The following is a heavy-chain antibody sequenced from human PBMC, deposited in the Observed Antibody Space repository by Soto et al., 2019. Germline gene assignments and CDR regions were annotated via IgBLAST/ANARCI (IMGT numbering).Heavy chain of an antibody. J-gene: IGHJ3*02. CDR2: VIPILGIA. Sequence: QVQMVQSGAEVKKPGSSVKVSCKASGGTFSSYAISWVRQAPGQGLEGMGSVIPILGIANYAQKFQGRVTIPADKSTITAYMELSSLRSEDTAVYYCAREQAAPRYSSSWTNAAFDIWGQGTMVTVSS. V-gene: IGHV1-69*04. CDR1: GGTFSSYA. CDR3: AREQAAPRYSSSWTNAAFDI. D-gene: IGHD6-13*01.